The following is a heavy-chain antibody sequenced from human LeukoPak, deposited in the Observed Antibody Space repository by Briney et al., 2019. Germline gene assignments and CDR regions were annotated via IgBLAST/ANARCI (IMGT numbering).Heavy chain of an antibody. J-gene: IGHJ4*02. CDR2: ISSSSSYI. Sequence: GGSLRLSCSALGFTFSSHSMNWVRQAPGKGLEWVSSISSSSSYIYYADSVKGRFTISRDNAKNSLYLQMNGLRAEDTAVYYCARDSGSGSYYKNAYDYWGQGTLVTVSS. D-gene: IGHD3-10*01. CDR1: GFTFSSHS. CDR3: ARDSGSGSYYKNAYDY. V-gene: IGHV3-21*01.